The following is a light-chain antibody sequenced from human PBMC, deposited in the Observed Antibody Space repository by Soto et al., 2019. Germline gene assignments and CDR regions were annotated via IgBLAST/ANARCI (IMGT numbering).Light chain of an antibody. CDR2: EDN. V-gene: IGLV2-23*01. Sequence: QSALTQPASVSGSPGQSLTISCTGTDSDVGSYNLVSWFQQYPGKAPKIIIYEDNKRPSGVSNRFSGSKSVNTAFLTISGLQAEDEADYYCCSYAGRRGSVFGTGTKLTVL. CDR3: CSYAGRRGSV. J-gene: IGLJ1*01. CDR1: DSDVGSYNL.